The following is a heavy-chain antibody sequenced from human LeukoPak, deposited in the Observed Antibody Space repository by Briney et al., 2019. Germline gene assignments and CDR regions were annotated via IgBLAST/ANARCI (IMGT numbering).Heavy chain of an antibody. V-gene: IGHV4-59*01. CDR3: ARETRLHSGSYSNDAFDI. J-gene: IGHJ3*02. D-gene: IGHD1-26*01. CDR2: ISYSGST. Sequence: SETLSLTCTVSGGSISSYYWSWIRQPPGKGLEGIGYISYSGSTDYNPSLKSRVTISLDTSKNQFSLRLSSVTAADTAVYYCARETRLHSGSYSNDAFDIWGQGTMVTVSS. CDR1: GGSISSYY.